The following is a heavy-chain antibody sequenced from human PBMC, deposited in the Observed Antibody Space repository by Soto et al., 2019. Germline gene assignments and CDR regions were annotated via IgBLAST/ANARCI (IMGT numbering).Heavy chain of an antibody. J-gene: IGHJ4*02. D-gene: IGHD1-1*01. CDR3: ARDTTPSL. CDR1: GASIISYY. V-gene: IGHV4-59*01. Sequence: SETLSLTCTVSGASIISYYWSWIRQPPGKGLEWIGYVYYSGSTNYNPSLKSRVTISVDTSKNQFSLKLSSVTAADTAMYYCARDTTPSLWGQGTLVTVS. CDR2: VYYSGST.